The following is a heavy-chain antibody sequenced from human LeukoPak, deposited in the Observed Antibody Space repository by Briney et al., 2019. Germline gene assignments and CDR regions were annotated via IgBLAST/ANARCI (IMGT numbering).Heavy chain of an antibody. Sequence: GESLKISCKGSGYSFTSYWIGWVRQMPGKGLEWMGIIYPGDSDTRYSPSFQGQVTMSADKSLSTAYLQWSSLKASDTAVYYCARGFSSSSWYGHYYYYYYMDVWGKGTTVTVSS. CDR3: ARGFSSSSWYGHYYYYYYMDV. D-gene: IGHD6-13*01. CDR1: GYSFTSYW. V-gene: IGHV5-51*01. CDR2: IYPGDSDT. J-gene: IGHJ6*03.